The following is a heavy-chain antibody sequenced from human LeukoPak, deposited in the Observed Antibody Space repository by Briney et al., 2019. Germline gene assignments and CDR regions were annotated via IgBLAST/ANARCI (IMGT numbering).Heavy chain of an antibody. CDR2: IYYSGST. Sequence: SETLSLTCTVSGGSISSSSYYWGWIRQPPGKGLEWIGSIYYSGSTYYNPSLKSRVTISVDTSKNQFSLKLSSVNAADTAVYYCARRRLNCSGGSCYSHGMDVWGQGTTVTVSS. V-gene: IGHV4-39*01. D-gene: IGHD2-15*01. CDR1: GGSISSSSYY. CDR3: ARRRLNCSGGSCYSHGMDV. J-gene: IGHJ6*02.